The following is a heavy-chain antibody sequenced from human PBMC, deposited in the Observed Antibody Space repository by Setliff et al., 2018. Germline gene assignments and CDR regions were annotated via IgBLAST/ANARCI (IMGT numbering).Heavy chain of an antibody. CDR2: IYPADSDT. Sequence: GESLKISCKGSGYTFTNYWIAWVRQMPGKGLEYMGIIYPADSDTTYSPSFQGQVTISADKSINTAYLQWSSLKASDTAIYYCAREGPLTDDAFDIWGQGTMVTVSS. J-gene: IGHJ3*02. CDR1: GYTFTNYW. D-gene: IGHD3-16*01. V-gene: IGHV5-51*01. CDR3: AREGPLTDDAFDI.